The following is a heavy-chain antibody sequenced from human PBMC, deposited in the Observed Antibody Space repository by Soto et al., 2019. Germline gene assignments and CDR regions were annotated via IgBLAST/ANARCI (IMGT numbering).Heavy chain of an antibody. Sequence: GGSLRLSCAASGFTFSSYAMSWVRQAPGKGLEWVSGISGSGDTTFYADSVKGRFTISRDNSKNTLYLQMNSLRAEDTAVYYCATYPWGSSIDYWGQGTLVTVSS. CDR3: ATYPWGSSIDY. CDR1: GFTFSSYA. J-gene: IGHJ4*02. D-gene: IGHD3-16*01. V-gene: IGHV3-23*01. CDR2: ISGSGDTT.